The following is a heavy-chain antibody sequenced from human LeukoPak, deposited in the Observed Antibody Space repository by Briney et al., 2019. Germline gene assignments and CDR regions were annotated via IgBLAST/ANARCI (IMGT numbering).Heavy chain of an antibody. D-gene: IGHD3-22*01. V-gene: IGHV1-2*06. CDR3: ARVGYYESSGYYEY. CDR2: INTNSGRK. Sequence: ASVKLSCNASGYTLTDYDMHWGRQAPGQGLEWMGRINTNSGRKNYAQKFQGRVTMNRDTSISTVYMELSRLRSDDTAVYYCARVGYYESSGYYEYWGEGTLVSVSS. J-gene: IGHJ4*02. CDR1: GYTLTDYD.